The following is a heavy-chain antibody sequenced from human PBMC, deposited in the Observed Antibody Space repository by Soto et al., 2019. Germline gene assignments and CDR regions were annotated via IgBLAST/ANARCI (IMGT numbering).Heavy chain of an antibody. CDR2: IIPIFGTA. CDR1: GGTFSRHA. V-gene: IGHV1-69*01. D-gene: IGHD3-22*01. Sequence: QVQLVQSGAEVRKPGSSVKVSCKASGGTFSRHAISWVRQAPGQGLEWMAGIIPIFGTANHAQKFQGRVTIIADESTSTVYMELSSLRSEDTAMYYCARGWGYDSNDYYYAYWGQGTLVIFSS. CDR3: ARGWGYDSNDYYYAY. J-gene: IGHJ4*02.